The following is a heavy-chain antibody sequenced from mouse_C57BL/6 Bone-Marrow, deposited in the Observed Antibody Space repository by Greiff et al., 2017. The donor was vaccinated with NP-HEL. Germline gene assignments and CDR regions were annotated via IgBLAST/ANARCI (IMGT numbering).Heavy chain of an antibody. J-gene: IGHJ1*03. Sequence: LQESGPGLVQPSQSLSITCTVPGFSLTSYGVHWVRQSPGKGLEWLGVMWSGGSPDYNAAFISRLSFSKDNSKSQVFFKMNSLQADDTAIYYWARKAIELHWYFDVWGTGTTVTGSS. CDR1: GFSLTSYG. D-gene: IGHD2-1*01. CDR2: MWSGGSP. V-gene: IGHV2-2*01. CDR3: ARKAIELHWYFDV.